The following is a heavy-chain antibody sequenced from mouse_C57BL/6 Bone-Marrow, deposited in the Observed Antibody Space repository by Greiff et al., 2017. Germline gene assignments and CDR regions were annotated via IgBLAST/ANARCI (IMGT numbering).Heavy chain of an antibody. CDR2: IYPGSGNT. Sequence: VKLMESGAELVRPGASVKLSCKASGYTFTDYYINWVKQRPGQGLEWIARIYPGSGNTYYNEKFKGKATLTAEKSSSTAYMQLSSLTSEDSAVYFCARAPSGWLLHAMDYWGQGTSATVSS. D-gene: IGHD2-3*01. CDR3: ARAPSGWLLHAMDY. CDR1: GYTFTDYY. J-gene: IGHJ4*01. V-gene: IGHV1-76*01.